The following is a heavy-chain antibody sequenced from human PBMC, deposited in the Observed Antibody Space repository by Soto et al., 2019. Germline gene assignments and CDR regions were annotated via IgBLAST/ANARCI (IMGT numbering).Heavy chain of an antibody. V-gene: IGHV4-59*08. Sequence: PSETLSLTCTVSGGSISSYYWSWIRQPPGKGLEWIGYIYYSGSTNYNPSLKSRVTISVDTSKNQFSLKLSSVTAADTAVYYCARHTYYDILTGTANWFDPWGQGTLVTVSS. CDR3: ARHTYYDILTGTANWFDP. D-gene: IGHD3-9*01. CDR2: IYYSGST. J-gene: IGHJ5*02. CDR1: GGSISSYY.